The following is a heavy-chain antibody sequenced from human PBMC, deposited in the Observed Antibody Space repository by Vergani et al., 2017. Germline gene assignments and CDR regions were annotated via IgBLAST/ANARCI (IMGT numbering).Heavy chain of an antibody. V-gene: IGHV5-51*01. CDR2: IHPADSDT. J-gene: IGHJ4*02. D-gene: IGHD3-22*01. CDR1: GYSFTNYW. CDR3: ARLYARDSSGSKYFDY. Sequence: EVQLVQSGAEVKKPGESLKISCQISGYSFTNYWIGWVRQMPGKGLEWIGIIHPADSDTRYSPSFQGQVTISVDKSISTAYLQRSSLRASDSAMYYCARLYARDSSGSKYFDYWGQGTLVTVSS.